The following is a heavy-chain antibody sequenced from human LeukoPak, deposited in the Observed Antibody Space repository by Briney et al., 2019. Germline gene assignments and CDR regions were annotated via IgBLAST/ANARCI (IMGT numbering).Heavy chain of an antibody. D-gene: IGHD5-12*01. CDR1: GGSLSGYY. CDR2: INDSGST. J-gene: IGHJ5*02. Sequence: SETLSLTCAVYGGSLSGYYWSWIRQSPGKGLEWIGEINDSGSTNYNPSLKSRVAISVDTSKNQFSLKLTSVTAADTAVYYCARWGGIYVGWFDPWGQGTLVTVSS. V-gene: IGHV4-34*01. CDR3: ARWGGIYVGWFDP.